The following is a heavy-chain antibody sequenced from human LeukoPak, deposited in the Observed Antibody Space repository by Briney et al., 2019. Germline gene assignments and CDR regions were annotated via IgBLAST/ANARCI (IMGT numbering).Heavy chain of an antibody. CDR1: GFTVTDNY. CDR3: ASRTWTGPGYYAFDI. D-gene: IGHD3/OR15-3a*01. Sequence: GGSLRLSCAASGFTVTDNYMSWVRQAPGKGLEWVSVEGSRGGTYYADSVRGRFTISRDTSDNTLSLQMNSLRVEDTAVYFCASRTWTGPGYYAFDIWGQGTVVTVSS. J-gene: IGHJ3*02. CDR2: EGSRGGT. V-gene: IGHV3-53*01.